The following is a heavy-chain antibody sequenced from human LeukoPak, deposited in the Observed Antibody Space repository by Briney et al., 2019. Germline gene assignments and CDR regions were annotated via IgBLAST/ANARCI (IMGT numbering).Heavy chain of an antibody. CDR3: ARGRVLYYYGSGRPKYNWFDP. CDR2: MNPNSGNT. V-gene: IGHV1-8*01. J-gene: IGHJ5*02. Sequence: GASVKVSCKASGYTFTSYDINWVRQATGQGLEWMGWMNPNSGNTGYAQKFQGRVNITRNTSISTAYMELRSLRSENTAVYYCARGRVLYYYGSGRPKYNWFDPWGQGTLVSVSS. D-gene: IGHD3-10*01. CDR1: GYTFTSYD.